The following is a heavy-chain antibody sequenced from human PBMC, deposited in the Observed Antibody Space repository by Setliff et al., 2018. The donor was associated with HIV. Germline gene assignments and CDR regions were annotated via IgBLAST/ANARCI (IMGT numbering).Heavy chain of an antibody. CDR3: ARSIHGGGSEPFDT. CDR1: GASLQSYY. Sequence: PSETLSLTCSVSGASLQSYYWSWIRQPAGKGLQWIGRIYYVGWSKYNPSLEDRVTMSVDTSNNQFSLSLRSVTAADTAIYYCARSIHGGGSEPFDTWGQEILVTVSS. J-gene: IGHJ5*02. D-gene: IGHD3-16*01. CDR2: IYYVGWS. V-gene: IGHV4-4*07.